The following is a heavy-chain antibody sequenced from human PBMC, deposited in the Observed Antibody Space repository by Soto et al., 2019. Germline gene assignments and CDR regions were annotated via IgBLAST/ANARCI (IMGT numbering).Heavy chain of an antibody. D-gene: IGHD4-17*01. CDR1: GFTVSNNY. CDR3: ARGAYDYGDYVDAFDI. CDR2: IKQDGSEK. J-gene: IGHJ3*02. Sequence: PGGSLRLSCAASGFTVSNNYMSWVRQAPGKGLEWVADIKQDGSEKYYVDSVKGRFTISRDNAKNSLYLQMNSLRSEDTAMYYCARGAYDYGDYVDAFDIWGQGTMVTVSS. V-gene: IGHV3-7*01.